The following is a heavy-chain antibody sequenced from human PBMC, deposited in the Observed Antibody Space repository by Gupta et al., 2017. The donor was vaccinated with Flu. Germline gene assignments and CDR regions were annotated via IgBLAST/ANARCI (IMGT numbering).Heavy chain of an antibody. J-gene: IGHJ6*02. V-gene: IGHV3-21*01. CDR3: ARDQWSCSGGSCSWYYGMDV. Sequence: EVQLVESGGGLVKPGGSLRLSCAASGFTFSSYSMNWVRQAPGKRLEWFSSISSSSSYIYYADSVKGRFTISRDNAKNSLYLQMNSLRAEDTAVYYCARDQWSCSGGSCSWYYGMDVWGQGTTVTVSS. CDR2: ISSSSSYI. D-gene: IGHD2-15*01. CDR1: GFTFSSYS.